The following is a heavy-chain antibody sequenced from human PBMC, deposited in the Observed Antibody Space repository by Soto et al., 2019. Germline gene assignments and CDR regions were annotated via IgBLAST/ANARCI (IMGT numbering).Heavy chain of an antibody. CDR2: INSDGSST. V-gene: IGHV3-74*01. CDR3: ARDWYSSSSWGYYYYGMDV. CDR1: GFTFSSYW. J-gene: IGHJ6*02. D-gene: IGHD6-6*01. Sequence: GGSLRLSCAASGFTFSSYWMHWVRQAPGKGLVWVSRINSDGSSTSYADSVKGRFTISRDNAKNTLYLQMNSLRAEDTAVYYCARDWYSSSSWGYYYYGMDVWGQGTTVTVSS.